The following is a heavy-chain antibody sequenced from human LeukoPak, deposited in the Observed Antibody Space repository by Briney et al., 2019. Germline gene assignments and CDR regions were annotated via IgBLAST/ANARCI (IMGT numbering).Heavy chain of an antibody. J-gene: IGHJ4*02. CDR1: GFTFSSYA. CDR2: ISGSGGST. Sequence: QAGGSLRLSCAASGFTFSSYAMSWVRQAPGKGLEWVSAISGSGGSTYYADSVKGRFTISRDNSKNTLYLQMNSLRAEDTAVYYCASSKLGELSLPFDYWGQGTLVTVSS. V-gene: IGHV3-23*01. CDR3: ASSKLGELSLPFDY. D-gene: IGHD3-16*02.